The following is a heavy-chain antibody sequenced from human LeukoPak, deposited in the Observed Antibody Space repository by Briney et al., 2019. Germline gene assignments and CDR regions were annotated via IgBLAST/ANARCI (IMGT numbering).Heavy chain of an antibody. CDR1: GYTFSSYC. CDR3: ASLRESFWIPEFVF. D-gene: IGHD1-1*01. J-gene: IGHJ4*02. V-gene: IGHV3-23*01. Sequence: GGSLRLSCAAYGYTFSSYCMSWVRQAPGKGLEWVSDINCSGDSAYYADSVKGQFTISRDNSKNTLYLHMNSLRAEDTAVYYCASLRESFWIPEFVFWGQGTLVTVSS. CDR2: INCSGDSA.